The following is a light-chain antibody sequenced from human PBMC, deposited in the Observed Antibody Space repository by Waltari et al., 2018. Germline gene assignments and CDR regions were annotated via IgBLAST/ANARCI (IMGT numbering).Light chain of an antibody. CDR1: QTVRTTY. CDR2: GAS. Sequence: ELVLTQSRRPPSFSLGESATLSCRASQTVRTTYLAWYQQKPGQAPTLLIYGASSRATGIPDRFSGSGSGTDFALTISSLEPEDFAVYYCQQYDISPLTFGGGTKVEIK. J-gene: IGKJ4*01. V-gene: IGKV3-20*01. CDR3: QQYDISPLT.